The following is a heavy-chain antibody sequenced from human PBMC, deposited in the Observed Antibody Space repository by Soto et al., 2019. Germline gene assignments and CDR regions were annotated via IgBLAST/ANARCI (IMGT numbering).Heavy chain of an antibody. Sequence: SETLSLTCTVSGGSISSSSYYWGWIRQPPGKGLEWIGSIYYSGSTYYNPSLKRRVTISVDTSKNQFSLKLSSVTAADTAVYYCAGPPSGGYSYVQTYCGMDVWGQGTTVTVSS. CDR2: IYYSGST. D-gene: IGHD5-18*01. CDR3: AGPPSGGYSYVQTYCGMDV. CDR1: GGSISSSSYY. V-gene: IGHV4-39*01. J-gene: IGHJ6*02.